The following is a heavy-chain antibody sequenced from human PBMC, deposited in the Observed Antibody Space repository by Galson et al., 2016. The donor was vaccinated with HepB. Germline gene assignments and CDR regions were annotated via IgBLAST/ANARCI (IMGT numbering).Heavy chain of an antibody. CDR2: ISGSGGRT. J-gene: IGHJ4*02. V-gene: IGHV3-23*01. CDR3: ARIIRPFAEFDS. Sequence: SLRLSCAASGFTFSNFAMSWVRQAPGKGLEWVSAISGSGGRTYYADSVKGRFTISRDNAKNSLYLQMDNLRAEDTAVYYCARIIRPFAEFDSWGQGTLVTVAS. CDR1: GFTFSNFA. D-gene: IGHD3-16*01.